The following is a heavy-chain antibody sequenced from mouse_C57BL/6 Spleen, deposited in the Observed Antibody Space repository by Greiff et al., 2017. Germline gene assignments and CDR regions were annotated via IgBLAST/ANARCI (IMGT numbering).Heavy chain of an antibody. CDR3: ARSNYFDY. CDR2: IDPNSGGT. Sequence: QVQLKQPGAELVKPGASVKLSCKASGYTFTSYWMHWVKQRPGRGLEWIGRIDPNSGGTKYNEKFKSKTTLTVDKPSSTAYMPLSSLTSEVSAVYYCARSNYFDYWGQGTTLTVSS. J-gene: IGHJ2*01. V-gene: IGHV1-72*01. CDR1: GYTFTSYW.